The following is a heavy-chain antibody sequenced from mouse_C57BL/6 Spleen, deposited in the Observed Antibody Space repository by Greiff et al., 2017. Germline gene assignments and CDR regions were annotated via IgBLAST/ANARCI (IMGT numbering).Heavy chain of an antibody. CDR2: ISSGSSTI. V-gene: IGHV5-17*01. J-gene: IGHJ1*03. Sequence: EVQVVESGGGLVKPGGSLKLSCAASGFTFSDYGMHWVRQAPEKGLEWVAYISSGSSTIYYADTVKGRFTISRDNAKNTLFLQMTSLRSEDTAMYYCARESYSNHWYFDVWGTGTTVTVSS. CDR3: ARESYSNHWYFDV. CDR1: GFTFSDYG. D-gene: IGHD2-5*01.